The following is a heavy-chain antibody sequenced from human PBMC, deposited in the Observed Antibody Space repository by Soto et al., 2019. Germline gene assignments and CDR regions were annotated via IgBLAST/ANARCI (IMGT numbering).Heavy chain of an antibody. V-gene: IGHV1-2*02. Sequence: QVQLVQSGPEVKKPGASVKVSCKASGYPFTGYYIHWVRQAPGQGLEWMGWINPSGGGTNFAQNFLGRVTMTRDTSISTAYMELSSLRSDDTAIYYCARTTVPNYDGDYWGQGTLVTVSS. J-gene: IGHJ4*02. CDR3: ARTTVPNYDGDY. CDR2: INPSGGGT. CDR1: GYPFTGYY. D-gene: IGHD3-3*01.